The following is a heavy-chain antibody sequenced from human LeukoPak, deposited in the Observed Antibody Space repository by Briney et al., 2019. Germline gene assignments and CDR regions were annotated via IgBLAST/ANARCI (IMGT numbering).Heavy chain of an antibody. J-gene: IGHJ6*02. CDR1: GFTFRSYA. CDR3: ARVAVVPAASYYYYGMDV. Sequence: GGSLRLSCAASGFTFRSYAMSWVRQAPGKGLEWVANIKQDGSEKYYVDSVKGRFTISRDNAKNSLYLQMNSLRAEDTAVYYCARVAVVPAASYYYYGMDVWGQGTTVTVSS. CDR2: IKQDGSEK. V-gene: IGHV3-7*01. D-gene: IGHD2-2*01.